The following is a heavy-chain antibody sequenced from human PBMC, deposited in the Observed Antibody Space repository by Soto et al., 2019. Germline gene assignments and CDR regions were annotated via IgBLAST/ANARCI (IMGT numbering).Heavy chain of an antibody. J-gene: IGHJ6*02. CDR3: AKDMRVGIAAAGIAYYYGMDV. D-gene: IGHD6-13*01. V-gene: IGHV3-9*01. Sequence: GGSVRLSCAASGFTFDDYAMHWVRQAPGKGLEWVSGISWNSGSIGYADSVKGRFTISRDNANNSLYLQMNSLRAEDTALYYCAKDMRVGIAAAGIAYYYGMDVWGQGTTVTVSS. CDR1: GFTFDDYA. CDR2: ISWNSGSI.